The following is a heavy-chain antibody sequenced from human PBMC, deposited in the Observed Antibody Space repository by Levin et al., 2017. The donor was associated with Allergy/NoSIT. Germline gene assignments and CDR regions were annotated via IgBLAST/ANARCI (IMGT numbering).Heavy chain of an antibody. Sequence: LSLTCAASGFTFSSSEMNWVRQAPGKGLEWVSYISSSGSTIYYADSVKGRFTISRDNAKNSLFLQMNSLRAEDTAVYYCARSVIAAAGSKFDYWGQGTLVTVSS. J-gene: IGHJ4*02. V-gene: IGHV3-48*03. CDR3: ARSVIAAAGSKFDY. CDR2: ISSSGSTI. CDR1: GFTFSSSE. D-gene: IGHD6-13*01.